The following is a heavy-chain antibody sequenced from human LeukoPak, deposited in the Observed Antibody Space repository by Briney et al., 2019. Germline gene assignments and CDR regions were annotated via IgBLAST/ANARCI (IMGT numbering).Heavy chain of an antibody. CDR3: AMAVAMPYHFYYYGMDV. D-gene: IGHD2-2*01. J-gene: IGHJ6*02. Sequence: SVKVSCTASGGTFSSYAISWVRQAPGQGLEWMGGIIPIFGTANYAQKFQGRVTITADESTSTAYMELSSLRSEDTAVYYCAMAVAMPYHFYYYGMDVWGQGTTVTVSS. V-gene: IGHV1-69*13. CDR1: GGTFSSYA. CDR2: IIPIFGTA.